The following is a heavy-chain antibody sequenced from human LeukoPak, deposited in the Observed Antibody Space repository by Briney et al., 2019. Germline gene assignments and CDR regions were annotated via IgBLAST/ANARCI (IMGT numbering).Heavy chain of an antibody. CDR2: INPNSGGT. V-gene: IGHV1-2*02. D-gene: IGHD3-10*01. CDR1: GYTFTGYY. CDR3: ARSMVRGVIIG. Sequence: ASVKVSCKASGYTFTGYYMHWVRQAPGQGREWMGWINPNSGGTNYAQRFQGRVTMTRDTSISTAYMELSRLRSDDTAVYYCARSMVRGVIIGWGQGTPVTVSS. J-gene: IGHJ4*02.